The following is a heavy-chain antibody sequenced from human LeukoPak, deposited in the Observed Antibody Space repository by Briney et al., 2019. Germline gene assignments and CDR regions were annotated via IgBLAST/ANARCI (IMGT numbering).Heavy chain of an antibody. V-gene: IGHV4-4*09. J-gene: IGHJ3*02. Sequence: SETLSLSWTASGGSISRYYWSWIRKPPGKGLEWIGYIYTSWSTTYNPSLKSLVSISADTSKNQISLKLSSVTAADTAVYYCARHRGYASPSDSFDIWGRGTMVAVSS. CDR2: IYTSWST. CDR1: GGSISRYY. CDR3: ARHRGYASPSDSFDI. D-gene: IGHD5-12*01.